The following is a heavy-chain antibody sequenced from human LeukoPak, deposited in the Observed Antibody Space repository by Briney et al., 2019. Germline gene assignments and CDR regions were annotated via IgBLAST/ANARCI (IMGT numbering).Heavy chain of an antibody. J-gene: IGHJ4*02. CDR3: ARVLTHVRTVTTGNYFDY. CDR2: IYHSGST. D-gene: IGHD4-17*01. V-gene: IGHV4-38-2*02. CDR1: GYSISSCYY. Sequence: SETLSLTCTVSGYSISSCYYWGWIRQPPGKGLEWIGSIYHSGSTYYNPSLKSRVTISVDTSKNQFSLKLSSVTAADTAVYYCARVLTHVRTVTTGNYFDYWGQGTRVTVSS.